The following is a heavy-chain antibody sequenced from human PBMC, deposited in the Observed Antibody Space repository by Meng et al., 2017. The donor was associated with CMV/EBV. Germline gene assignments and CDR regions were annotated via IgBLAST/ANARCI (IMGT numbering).Heavy chain of an antibody. Sequence: GGSLRLSCAASGFSFSNFVMHWVRQAPGKGLEWVAFIYFDGRDKYYADSVRDRFTISRDNSKNTLYLEMNSLRAEDTAVYYCASFTIFGVVKDGMDVWGQGTTVTVSS. J-gene: IGHJ6*02. D-gene: IGHD3-3*01. V-gene: IGHV3-30*12. CDR2: IYFDGRDK. CDR1: GFSFSNFV. CDR3: ASFTIFGVVKDGMDV.